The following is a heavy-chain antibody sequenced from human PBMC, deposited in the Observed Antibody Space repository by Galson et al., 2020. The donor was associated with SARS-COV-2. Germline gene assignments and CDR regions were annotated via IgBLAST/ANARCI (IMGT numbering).Heavy chain of an antibody. Sequence: SVKVSCKASGGTFSSYAISWVRQAPGQGLEWMGGIIPIFGTANYAQKFQGRVTITADESTSTAYMELSSLRSEDTAVYYCARGGWRAAAGQAYYYYGMDVWGQGTTVTVSS. D-gene: IGHD6-13*01. CDR1: GGTFSSYA. CDR3: ARGGWRAAAGQAYYYYGMDV. J-gene: IGHJ6*02. CDR2: IIPIFGTA. V-gene: IGHV1-69*13.